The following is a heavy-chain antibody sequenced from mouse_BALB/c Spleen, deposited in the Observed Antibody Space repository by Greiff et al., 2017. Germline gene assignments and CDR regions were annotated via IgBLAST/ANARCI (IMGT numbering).Heavy chain of an antibody. D-gene: IGHD1-1*01. J-gene: IGHJ2*01. CDR1: GFTFSSYA. CDR2: ISSGGSYT. V-gene: IGHV5-9-3*01. Sequence: EVKLMESGGGLVKPGGSLKLSCAASGFTFSSYAMSWVRQTPEKRLEWVATISSGGSYTYYPDSVKGRFTISRDNAKNTLYLQMSSLRSEDTAMYYCARQEVYYGSSYVDYFDYWGQGTTLTVSS. CDR3: ARQEVYYGSSYVDYFDY.